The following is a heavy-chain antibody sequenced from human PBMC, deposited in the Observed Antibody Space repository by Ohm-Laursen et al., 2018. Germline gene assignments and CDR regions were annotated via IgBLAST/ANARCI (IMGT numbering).Heavy chain of an antibody. Sequence: SETLSLTCTVSGGSISDNYCSWIRQPPGKGLERIGYISYSGSTNNNPSLMIRVTTSIETSKNQFSVTLSSVTAADTAIYYCAGSLGAGRGFDFWGQGTRVTVSS. J-gene: IGHJ4*02. CDR1: GGSISDNY. CDR3: AGSLGAGRGFDF. CDR2: ISYSGST. V-gene: IGHV4-59*08.